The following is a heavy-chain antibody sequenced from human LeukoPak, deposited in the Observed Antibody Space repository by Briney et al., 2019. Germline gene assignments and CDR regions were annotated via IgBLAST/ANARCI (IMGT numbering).Heavy chain of an antibody. CDR1: GGSISSYY. Sequence: SETLSLTCTVSGGSISSYYWSWIRQPPGKGLEWIGYIYYSGSTNYNPSLKSRVTISVDTSKNQFSLKLSSVTAADTAVYYCARGYCSGGSCYSSVAADYWGQGTLVTVSS. D-gene: IGHD2-15*01. J-gene: IGHJ4*02. V-gene: IGHV4-59*08. CDR3: ARGYCSGGSCYSSVAADY. CDR2: IYYSGST.